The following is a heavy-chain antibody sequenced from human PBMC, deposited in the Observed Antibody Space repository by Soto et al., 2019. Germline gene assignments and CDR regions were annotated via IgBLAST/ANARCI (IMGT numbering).Heavy chain of an antibody. V-gene: IGHV1-69*06. Sequence: QVLLVQSGAEVKKPGSSVKVSCKLSGATFSSYAMSWVRQAPGQGLEWIGGIIPFFGTPNYAQKFQGRVTITSATSTATSYMELSSLRSDDTAVYYCAQDKGDYYSHLVYWGQGTLVTVSS. CDR1: GATFSSYA. CDR3: AQDKGDYYSHLVY. D-gene: IGHD3-22*01. CDR2: IIPFFGTP. J-gene: IGHJ4*02.